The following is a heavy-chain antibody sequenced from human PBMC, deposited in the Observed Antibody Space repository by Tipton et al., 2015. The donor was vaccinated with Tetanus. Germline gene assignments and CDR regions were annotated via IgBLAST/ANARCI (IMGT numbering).Heavy chain of an antibody. CDR3: AREADCSGGSCFSGDFDN. J-gene: IGHJ4*02. V-gene: IGHV3-33*01. CDR1: GFIFSSYG. Sequence: SLRLSCAASGFIFSSYGIHWVRQAPGKGLEWVAVSWYDGTDKYYADSVKGRFTISRDNSKNTLYLQMNSLRAEGTAVYYCAREADCSGGSCFSGDFDNWSQGTQVTVSS. CDR2: SWYDGTDK. D-gene: IGHD2-15*01.